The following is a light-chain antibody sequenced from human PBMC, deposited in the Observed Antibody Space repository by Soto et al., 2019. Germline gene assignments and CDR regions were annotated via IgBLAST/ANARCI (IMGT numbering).Light chain of an antibody. CDR1: ENIRTY. CDR3: QQSYNSPPT. Sequence: DIQMTQSPSSLSASVGDRVTITCRASENIRTYLNWYQQKPGQAPKLLIYAASTLQSGIPSRFSGSGSGTDFIFTISSLQPEDFAAYFCQQSYNSPPTFGQGTKVEI. J-gene: IGKJ1*01. V-gene: IGKV1-39*01. CDR2: AAS.